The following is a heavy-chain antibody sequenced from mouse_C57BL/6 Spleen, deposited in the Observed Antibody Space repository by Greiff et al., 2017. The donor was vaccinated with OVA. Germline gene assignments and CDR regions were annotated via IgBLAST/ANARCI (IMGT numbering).Heavy chain of an antibody. D-gene: IGHD2-1*01. V-gene: IGHV2-2*01. CDR2: IWSGGST. CDR3: ARNLLWQKAGFAY. CDR1: GFSLTSYG. J-gene: IGHJ3*01. Sequence: QVQLKQSGPGLVQPSQSLSITCTVSGFSLTSYGVHWVRQSPGKGLEWLGVIWSGGSTDYNAAFISRLSISKDNSKSQVFFKMNSLQADDTAIYYCARNLLWQKAGFAYWGQGTLVTVSA.